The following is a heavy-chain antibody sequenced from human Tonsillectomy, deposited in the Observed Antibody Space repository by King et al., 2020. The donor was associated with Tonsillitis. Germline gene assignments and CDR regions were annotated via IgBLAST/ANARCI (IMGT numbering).Heavy chain of an antibody. D-gene: IGHD3-16*01. J-gene: IGHJ5*02. V-gene: IGHV3-64D*06. CDR3: VKGPAPGARGGERWFDP. CDR2: ISADGGAT. CDR1: GFIFKSHA. Sequence: VQLVESGGGLVQPGGSLRLSCSVSGFIFKSHAMFWVRQAPGKGLEYVSSISADGGATYYADSVKGRFTISRDNSKNTLHLQVNSLRTDDTGVYFCVKGPAPGARGGERWFDPCGQGTQVTVSS.